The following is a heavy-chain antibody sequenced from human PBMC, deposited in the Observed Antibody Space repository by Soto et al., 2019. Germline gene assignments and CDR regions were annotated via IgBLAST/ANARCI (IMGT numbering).Heavy chain of an antibody. J-gene: IGHJ6*02. CDR2: ISAYNGNT. D-gene: IGHD2-2*01. Sequence: QVQLVQSGAEVKKPGASVKVSCKASGYTFTSYGISWVRQAPGQGLEWMGWISAYNGNTNYAQKLQGRVTMTTDTSTSTAYMELRSLRSDDTAVYYCARGGYCSSTSCSEGEGYYYYYYGMDVWGQGTTVTVSS. CDR1: GYTFTSYG. CDR3: ARGGYCSSTSCSEGEGYYYYYYGMDV. V-gene: IGHV1-18*04.